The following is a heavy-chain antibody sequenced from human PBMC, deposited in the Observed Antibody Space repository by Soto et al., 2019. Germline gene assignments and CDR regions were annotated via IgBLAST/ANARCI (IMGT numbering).Heavy chain of an antibody. Sequence: QVQLQESGPGLVKPSQTLSLTCTVSGGSISSGDYYWSWIRQPPGKGLEWIGYIYYSGSTYYNPSLTSRVTRSVDTSKNQFSLKLSSVTAADTAVYYCARGVRNYYDSSGSLPDYWGQGTLVTVSS. CDR3: ARGVRNYYDSSGSLPDY. CDR2: IYYSGST. J-gene: IGHJ4*02. V-gene: IGHV4-30-4*01. D-gene: IGHD3-22*01. CDR1: GGSISSGDYY.